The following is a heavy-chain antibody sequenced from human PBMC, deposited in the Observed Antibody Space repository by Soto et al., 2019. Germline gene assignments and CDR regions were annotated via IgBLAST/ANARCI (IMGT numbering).Heavy chain of an antibody. CDR2: IVVGSGNT. CDR1: GFTFTSSA. V-gene: IGHV1-58*01. D-gene: IGHD1-20*01. Sequence: GASVKVSCKASGFTFTSSAVQWVRQALGQRLEWIGWIVVGSGNTIYAQKFQERVIITRDMSTSTAYMELSSLRSEDTAVYYCAAETPGTSWYYGMDVWGQGPTVTVSS. J-gene: IGHJ6*02. CDR3: AAETPGTSWYYGMDV.